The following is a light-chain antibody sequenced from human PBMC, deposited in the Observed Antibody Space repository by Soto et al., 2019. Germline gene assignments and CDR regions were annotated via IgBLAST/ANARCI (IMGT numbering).Light chain of an antibody. CDR1: QGIRDN. CDR3: LQDYHYPRT. V-gene: IGKV1-6*01. Sequence: AIQMTQSPSSLSASVGDRVTITCRASQGIRDNLGWYQQKPGTAPKVLIYAASSLQSGVPSRFSGSGSGTDFTLTISSRQPEDFATYYCLQDYHYPRTFGQGTRVEIK. J-gene: IGKJ1*01. CDR2: AAS.